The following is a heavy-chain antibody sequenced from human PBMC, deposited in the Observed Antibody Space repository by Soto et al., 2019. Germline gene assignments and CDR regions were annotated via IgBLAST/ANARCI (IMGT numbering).Heavy chain of an antibody. V-gene: IGHV5-51*01. J-gene: IGHJ4*02. Sequence: GESLKISCTGSGYSFSTYWIAWVRHMPGKGLEWMGIIYPGDSDTTYSPSFQGQLTISADTSTKTAYLQWSSLKASDTAIYYCARRPQFLWFRALTSRAYYFNYWGPGTLVTVSS. D-gene: IGHD3-10*01. CDR1: GYSFSTYW. CDR2: IYPGDSDT. CDR3: ARRPQFLWFRALTSRAYYFNY.